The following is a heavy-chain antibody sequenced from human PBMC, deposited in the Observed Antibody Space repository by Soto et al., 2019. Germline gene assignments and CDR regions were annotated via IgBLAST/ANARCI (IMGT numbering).Heavy chain of an antibody. D-gene: IGHD4-17*01. CDR3: ARATPVRVKGDYFDY. J-gene: IGHJ4*02. CDR2: IYKSGST. V-gene: IGHV4-59*01. Sequence: PSETLSLTCTVSGDSISTYYWSWIRQPPGKGLEYIGYIYKSGSTNYYPSLKSRVAISVDTSKNQFSLKMRSLTAADTAVYYCARATPVRVKGDYFDYWGQGTPVTVSS. CDR1: GDSISTYY.